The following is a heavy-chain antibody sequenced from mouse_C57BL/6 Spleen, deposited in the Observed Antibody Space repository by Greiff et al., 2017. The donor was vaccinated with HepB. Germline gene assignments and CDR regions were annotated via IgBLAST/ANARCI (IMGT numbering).Heavy chain of an antibody. D-gene: IGHD2-4*01. CDR1: GYSITSGYD. V-gene: IGHV3-1*01. CDR3: ARDDDYDGGAWFAY. J-gene: IGHJ3*01. Sequence: VQLKESGPGMVKPSQSLSLTCTVTGYSITSGYDWHWIRHFPGNKLEWMGYISYSGSTNYNPSLKSRISITHDTSKNHFFLKLNSVTTEDTATYYCARDDDYDGGAWFAYWGQGTLVTVSA. CDR2: ISYSGST.